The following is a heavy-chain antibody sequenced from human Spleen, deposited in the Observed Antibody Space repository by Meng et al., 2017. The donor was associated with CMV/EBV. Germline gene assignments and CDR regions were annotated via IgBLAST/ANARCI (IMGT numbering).Heavy chain of an antibody. CDR3: ARGRRYDFWSGSHANNWFDP. V-gene: IGHV3-30-3*01. J-gene: IGHJ5*02. D-gene: IGHD3-3*01. Sequence: GESLKISCVGFGFTFDDYVMHWVRQAPGKGLEWVAVMSYDGNNGYYADSVKGRFTISRDNSKNTLYLQMNSLRVADTAVYHCARGRRYDFWSGSHANNWFDPWGQGTLVTVSS. CDR1: GFTFDDYV. CDR2: MSYDGNNG.